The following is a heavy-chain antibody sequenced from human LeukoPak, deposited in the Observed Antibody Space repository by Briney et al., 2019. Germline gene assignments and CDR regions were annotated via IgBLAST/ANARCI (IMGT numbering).Heavy chain of an antibody. D-gene: IGHD3-9*01. CDR3: ARALRYFDWLSTSPEYNWFDP. CDR1: GFTFSSYS. CDR2: ISSSSSTI. J-gene: IGHJ5*02. Sequence: GGSLRLSCAASGFTFSSYSMNWVRQAPGKGLEWVSYISSSSSTIYYADSVKGRFTISRDNAKNSLYLQMDSLRAEDTAVYYCARALRYFDWLSTSPEYNWFDPWGQGTLVTVSS. V-gene: IGHV3-48*01.